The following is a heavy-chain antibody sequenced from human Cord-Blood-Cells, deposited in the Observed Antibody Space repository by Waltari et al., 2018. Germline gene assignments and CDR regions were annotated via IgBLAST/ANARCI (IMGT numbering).Heavy chain of an antibody. CDR2: TYYRSKWYN. CDR3: ARERHLDGDYYYYYGMDV. J-gene: IGHJ6*02. Sequence: QVQLQQSGPGLVKPSQTLSLTCAISGDSVSSNSAAWNWIRQSPSSGLEWLGRTYYRSKWYNDYAVSVKSRITINPDTSKNQFSLQLNSVTPEDTAVYYCARERHLDGDYYYYYGMDVWGQGTTVTVSS. V-gene: IGHV6-1*01. CDR1: GDSVSSNSAA. D-gene: IGHD3-3*01.